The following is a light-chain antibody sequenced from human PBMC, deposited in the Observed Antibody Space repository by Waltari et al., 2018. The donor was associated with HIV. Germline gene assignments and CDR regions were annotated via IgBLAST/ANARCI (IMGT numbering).Light chain of an antibody. Sequence: DIQLTQSPSILSASVGDRVTITCRTSQGISSYLAWYQQKPGKAPKLLIYAASTLQSGVPSRFSGSGSGTEFTLTISSLQPEDFATYYGQQLESYTQISFGGGTKVGIK. CDR2: AAS. V-gene: IGKV1-9*01. CDR3: QQLESYTQIS. CDR1: QGISSY. J-gene: IGKJ4*01.